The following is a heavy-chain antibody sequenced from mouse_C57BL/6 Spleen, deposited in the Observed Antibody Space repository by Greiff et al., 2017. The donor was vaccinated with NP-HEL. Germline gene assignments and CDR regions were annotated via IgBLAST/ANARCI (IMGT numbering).Heavy chain of an antibody. Sequence: VQLKESGPGLVAPSQSLSITCTVSGFSLTSYAISWVRQPPGKGLEWLGVIWTGGGTNYNSALKSRLSISKDNSKSQVFLKMNSLQTDDTARYYCARNGLITTVVATDWYFDVWGTGTTVTVSS. CDR1: GFSLTSYA. J-gene: IGHJ1*03. D-gene: IGHD1-1*01. V-gene: IGHV2-9-1*01. CDR3: ARNGLITTVVATDWYFDV. CDR2: IWTGGGT.